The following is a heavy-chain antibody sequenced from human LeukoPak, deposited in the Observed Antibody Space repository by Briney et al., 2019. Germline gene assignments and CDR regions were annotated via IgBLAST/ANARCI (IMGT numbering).Heavy chain of an antibody. Sequence: GSLRLSCAASGFTFSDYYMSWIRQPPGKGLEWIGSIYYSGSTYYNPSLKSRVTISVDTSKNQFSLKLSSVSAADTAVYYWARGCGSGSYFYYYYYMDVWGKGTTVTISS. CDR1: GFTFSDYY. J-gene: IGHJ6*03. D-gene: IGHD3-10*01. V-gene: IGHV4-38-2*01. CDR2: IYYSGST. CDR3: ARGCGSGSYFYYYYYMDV.